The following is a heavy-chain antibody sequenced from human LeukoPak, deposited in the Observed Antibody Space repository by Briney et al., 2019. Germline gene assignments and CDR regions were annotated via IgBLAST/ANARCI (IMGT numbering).Heavy chain of an antibody. CDR1: GGSFSGYY. CDR3: ARGRLHGWFDP. CDR2: INHSGST. D-gene: IGHD4-4*01. J-gene: IGHJ5*02. Sequence: PSETLSLTCAVYGGSFSGYYWSWIRQPPGKGLEWIGEINHSGSTNYNPSLKSRVTISVDTSKNQFSLKLSSVTAADTAVYYCARGRLHGWFDPWGQGTLVTVSS. V-gene: IGHV4-34*01.